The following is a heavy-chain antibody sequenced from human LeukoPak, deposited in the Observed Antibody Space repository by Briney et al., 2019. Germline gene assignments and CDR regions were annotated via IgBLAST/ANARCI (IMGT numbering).Heavy chain of an antibody. CDR1: GFTFSNYW. D-gene: IGHD5-18*01. J-gene: IGHJ4*02. V-gene: IGHV3-74*01. CDR2: IDSDGSST. Sequence: QPGGSLRLSCAASGFTFSNYWIHWDRQAPGRGLVWVSRIDSDGSSTSYADSVKGRFTISRDNAKNTLYLQMNSLRAEDTAVYYCARSKRGYSYGFDYWGQGTLVTVSS. CDR3: ARSKRGYSYGFDY.